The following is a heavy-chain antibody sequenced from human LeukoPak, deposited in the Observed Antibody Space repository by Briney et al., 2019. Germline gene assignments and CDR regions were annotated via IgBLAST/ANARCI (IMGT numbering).Heavy chain of an antibody. CDR2: IKKDGSET. CDR3: ARDLAGYYDILTGSWGAFDI. J-gene: IGHJ3*02. D-gene: IGHD3-9*01. V-gene: IGHV3-7*05. CDR1: GFSISSYW. Sequence: PAGGSLILSCTASGFSISSYWMNWVRQAPGKGLEWVANIKKDGSETKYVDSLKGRFTISRDNAKNSVYLQMNSLRAEDKAVYYCARDLAGYYDILTGSWGAFDIWGQGTMVTVSS.